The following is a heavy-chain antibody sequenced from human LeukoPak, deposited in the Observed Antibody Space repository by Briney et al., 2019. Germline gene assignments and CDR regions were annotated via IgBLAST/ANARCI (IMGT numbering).Heavy chain of an antibody. D-gene: IGHD3-9*01. Sequence: GASLKISCTGSGSSFTSYWIGWVRQMPGKGLEWMGIIYPGDSDTRYSPSFQGKVTISADKSISTAYLQWSSLKASDTAMYYCARRRYDILTAVFDYWGQGTLVTVSS. CDR2: IYPGDSDT. V-gene: IGHV5-51*01. CDR3: ARRRYDILTAVFDY. J-gene: IGHJ4*02. CDR1: GSSFTSYW.